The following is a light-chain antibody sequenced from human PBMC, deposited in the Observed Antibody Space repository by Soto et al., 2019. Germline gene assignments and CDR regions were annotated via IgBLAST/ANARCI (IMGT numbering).Light chain of an antibody. CDR1: QSVTTF. CDR3: QQRINWPLT. Sequence: EIVLTQSPAILSLSPGERATLSCRASQSVTTFLAWYQQKPGQAPRLLIYDASDRATGIPARFSGSGSGTDFTLTIINLEPEDFAVYYCQQRINWPLTFGGGTKVEIK. J-gene: IGKJ4*01. V-gene: IGKV3-11*01. CDR2: DAS.